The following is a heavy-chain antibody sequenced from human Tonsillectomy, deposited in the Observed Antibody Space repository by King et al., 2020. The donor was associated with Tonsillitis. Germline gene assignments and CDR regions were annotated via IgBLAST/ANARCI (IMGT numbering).Heavy chain of an antibody. CDR3: AKVWLVRVTKDYFDY. Sequence: VQLVESGGGLVQPGGSLRLSCAASGFTFSSYAMSWVRQAPGKGLEWVSGISGSGENTYYADSVKGRFTISRDNSKNTLYLQMNSLRAEDTAVYYCAKVWLVRVTKDYFDYWGQGTLVTVSS. CDR1: GFTFSSYA. V-gene: IGHV3-23*04. D-gene: IGHD6-19*01. J-gene: IGHJ4*02. CDR2: ISGSGENT.